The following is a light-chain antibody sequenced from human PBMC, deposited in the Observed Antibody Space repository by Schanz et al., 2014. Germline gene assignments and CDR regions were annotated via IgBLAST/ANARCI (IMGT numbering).Light chain of an antibody. Sequence: QSVLTQPPSASGTPGQRVTISCSGSSSNIGSNTVNWYQQLPGTAPKPLIYSNNQRPSGVPDRFSGSKSGTSASLAISGLQSEDEADYYCSSYGGFRMFGGGTKLTVL. J-gene: IGLJ3*02. CDR3: SSYGGFRM. CDR1: SSNIGSNT. V-gene: IGLV1-44*01. CDR2: SNN.